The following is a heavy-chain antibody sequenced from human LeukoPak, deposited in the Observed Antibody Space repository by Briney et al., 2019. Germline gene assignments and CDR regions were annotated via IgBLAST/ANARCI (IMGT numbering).Heavy chain of an antibody. D-gene: IGHD3-22*01. CDR2: ISTSAGTI. V-gene: IGHV3-11*01. CDR1: GFTFSDYY. J-gene: IGHJ4*02. Sequence: GESLRLSCAASGFTFSDYYMTWIRQAPGKGLEWISYISTSAGTIYYADSVKGRFTISRDNAKNSLYLQMNSLRAEDTAVYYWAREAIDSSGLDFDYWGQGTLVTVSS. CDR3: AREAIDSSGLDFDY.